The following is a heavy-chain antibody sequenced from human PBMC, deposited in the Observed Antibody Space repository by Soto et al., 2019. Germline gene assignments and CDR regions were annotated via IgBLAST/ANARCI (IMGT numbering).Heavy chain of an antibody. D-gene: IGHD3-10*01. CDR1: GGSISSYY. V-gene: IGHV4-59*01. CDR3: ARVGVTMVRGVNKDMDV. Sequence: QVQLQESRPGLVKPSETLSLTCTVSGGSISSYYWSWIRQPPGRGLGWIGSIYYSGSTNYNPSPKRRITKSVGRSKNRFAMKLSFVAATDTAVYYCARVGVTMVRGVNKDMDVWGQGFTVTVSS. CDR2: IYYSGST. J-gene: IGHJ6*02.